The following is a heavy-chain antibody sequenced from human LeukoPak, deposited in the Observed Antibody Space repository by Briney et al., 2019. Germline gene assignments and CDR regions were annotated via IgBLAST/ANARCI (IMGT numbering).Heavy chain of an antibody. CDR2: ISWNSGSI. Sequence: PGGSLRLSCAASGFIFDDYTMHWVRQAPGKGLEWVSGISWNSGSIVYADSVKGRFTISRDNAKNSLELQMDSLRPEDTALYFCAKAIVRGDSSGYYIDHWGQGTLVIVSS. D-gene: IGHD3-22*01. CDR3: AKAIVRGDSSGYYIDH. V-gene: IGHV3-9*01. J-gene: IGHJ4*02. CDR1: GFIFDDYT.